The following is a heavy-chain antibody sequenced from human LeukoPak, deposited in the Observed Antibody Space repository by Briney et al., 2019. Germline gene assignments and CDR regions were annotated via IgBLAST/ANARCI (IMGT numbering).Heavy chain of an antibody. CDR3: ARVGRSRGALPNFYYYMDV. Sequence: SVKVSCKSSGEISNSYSVSWVRQAPGQGLEWMGGIIPMFGSTNYAQKFEGRVTITTDQSTTTVYMELTSLTSEDTAVYYCARVGRSRGALPNFYYYMDVWGKGTTVTVSS. CDR2: IIPMFGST. J-gene: IGHJ6*03. D-gene: IGHD1-26*01. CDR1: GEISNSYS. V-gene: IGHV1-69*05.